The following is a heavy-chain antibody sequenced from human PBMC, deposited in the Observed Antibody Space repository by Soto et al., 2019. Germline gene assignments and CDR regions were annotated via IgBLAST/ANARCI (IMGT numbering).Heavy chain of an antibody. D-gene: IGHD3-3*01. CDR2: IYYSGST. CDR1: GGSISSGDYY. CDR3: ARDLQIGYDFWSGYYTEWFDP. Sequence: SETLSLTCTVSGGSISSGDYYWSWIRQPPGKGLEWIGYIYYSGSTYYNPSLKSRVTISVDTSKNQFSLKLSSVTAADTAVYYCARDLQIGYDFWSGYYTEWFDPWGQGTLVTVSS. J-gene: IGHJ5*02. V-gene: IGHV4-30-4*01.